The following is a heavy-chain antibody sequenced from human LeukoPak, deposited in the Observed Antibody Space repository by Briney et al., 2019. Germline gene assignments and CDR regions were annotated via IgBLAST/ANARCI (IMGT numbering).Heavy chain of an antibody. CDR1: GYTFTGYY. CDR3: ARGSYDFWSGYYYFDY. CDR2: INPNSGGT. J-gene: IGHJ4*02. Sequence: GASVKVSCKASGYTFTGYYMHWVRQAPGQGLEWMGRINPNSGGTNYAQKFQGRVTITRDTSASTAYMELSSLRSEDTAVYYCARGSYDFWSGYYYFDYWGQGTLVTVSS. D-gene: IGHD3-3*01. V-gene: IGHV1-2*06.